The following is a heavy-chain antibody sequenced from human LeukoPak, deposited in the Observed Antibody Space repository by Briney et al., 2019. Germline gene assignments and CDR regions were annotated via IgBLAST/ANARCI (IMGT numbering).Heavy chain of an antibody. J-gene: IGHJ4*02. CDR1: GYTLTELS. CDR2: FDPEDGET. CDR3: ATDTIASYGSGSPDFDY. D-gene: IGHD3-10*01. V-gene: IGHV1-24*01. Sequence: ASVKVSCKVSGYTLTELSMHWVRQAPGKGLEWVGGFDPEDGETIYAQKFQGRVTMTEDTSTDTAYMELSSLRSEDTAVYYCATDTIASYGSGSPDFDYWGQGTLVTVSS.